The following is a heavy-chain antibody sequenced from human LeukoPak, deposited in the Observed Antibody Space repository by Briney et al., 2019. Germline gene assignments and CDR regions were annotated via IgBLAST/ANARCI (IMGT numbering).Heavy chain of an antibody. CDR3: ARVGRQWLVDVYWFDP. V-gene: IGHV4-4*07. Sequence: PSETLSLTCSVSGGSISNYYWSWIRQPAGKGLEWIGRVYSDGSTSYNPSLKSRVTMSVDTSKNQFSLKVSSVTAADTAVYYCARVGRQWLVDVYWFDPWGQGTLVTVSS. J-gene: IGHJ5*02. CDR2: VYSDGST. CDR1: GGSISNYY. D-gene: IGHD6-19*01.